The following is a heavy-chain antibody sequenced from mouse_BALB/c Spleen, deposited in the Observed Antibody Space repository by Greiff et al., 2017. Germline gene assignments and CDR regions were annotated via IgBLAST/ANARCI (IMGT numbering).Heavy chain of an antibody. CDR2: ISSGSSTI. D-gene: IGHD2-1*01. J-gene: IGHJ4*01. V-gene: IGHV5-17*02. CDR1: GFTFSSFG. CDR3: ARHGNYYAMDY. Sequence: EVKLQESGGGLVQPGGSRKLSCAASGFTFSSFGMHWVRQAPEKGLEWVAYISSGSSTIYYADTVKGRFTISRDNPKNTLFLQMTSLRSEDTAMYYCARHGNYYAMDYWGQGTSVTVSS.